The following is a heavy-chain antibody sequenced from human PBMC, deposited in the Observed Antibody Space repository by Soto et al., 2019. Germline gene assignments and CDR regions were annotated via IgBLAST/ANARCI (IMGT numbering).Heavy chain of an antibody. D-gene: IGHD6-19*01. CDR2: IYYSGST. CDR3: ARGSGGWPPRLDH. Sequence: QVQLQESGPGLVKPSETLSLNCNVSGGPISSYYWSWIRQSTGKGLEWIGYIYYSGSTNYNPSLMSRVTISVDTSKNQCSLELSTVTAADTAVYYCARGSGGWPPRLDHWGQGTLVTVS. J-gene: IGHJ4*02. CDR1: GGPISSYY. V-gene: IGHV4-59*01.